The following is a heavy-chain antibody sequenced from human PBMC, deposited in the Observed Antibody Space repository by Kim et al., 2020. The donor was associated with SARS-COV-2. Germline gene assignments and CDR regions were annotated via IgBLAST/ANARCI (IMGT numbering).Heavy chain of an antibody. Sequence: ASVKVSCKASGYTFTSYAMNWVRQAPGQGLEWMGWINTNTGNPTYAQGFTGRFVFSLDTSVSTAYLQISSLKAEDTAVYYCARGRVYCSTSCYSHTSTRNWFDPWGQGTLVTVSS. J-gene: IGHJ5*02. D-gene: IGHD2-2*01. CDR1: GYTFTSYA. CDR2: INTNTGNP. V-gene: IGHV7-4-1*02. CDR3: ARGRVYCSTSCYSHTSTRNWFDP.